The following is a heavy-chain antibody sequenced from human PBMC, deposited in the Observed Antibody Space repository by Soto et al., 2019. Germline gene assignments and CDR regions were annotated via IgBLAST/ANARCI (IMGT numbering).Heavy chain of an antibody. Sequence: EVQLVESGGGLVQPGGSLRLSCVVSGITFSTYRMHWVRQAPGKGLVWVSHIKSDGTVTHYTDSVRGRFIISRENAKNTVFLQMNSLRAEGTAVYYCARENYDFWSGYYLDYWGQGTLVTVAS. CDR2: IKSDGTVT. D-gene: IGHD3-3*01. CDR1: GITFSTYR. CDR3: ARENYDFWSGYYLDY. V-gene: IGHV3-74*01. J-gene: IGHJ4*02.